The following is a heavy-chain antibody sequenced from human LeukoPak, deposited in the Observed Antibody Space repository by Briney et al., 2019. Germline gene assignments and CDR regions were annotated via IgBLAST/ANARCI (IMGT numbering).Heavy chain of an antibody. CDR3: ARASAAGTGLGLGYYYYMDV. CDR1: GGSFSGYY. Sequence: SETLSLTCAVYGGSFSGYYWSRIRQPPGKGLEWIGEINHSGSTNYNPSLKSRVTISVDTSKNQFSLKLSSVTAADTAVYYCARASAAGTGLGLGYYYYMDVWGKGTTVTVSS. CDR2: INHSGST. J-gene: IGHJ6*03. D-gene: IGHD6-19*01. V-gene: IGHV4-34*01.